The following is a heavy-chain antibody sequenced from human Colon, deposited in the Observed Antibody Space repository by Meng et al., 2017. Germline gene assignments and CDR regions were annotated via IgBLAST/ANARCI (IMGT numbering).Heavy chain of an antibody. CDR3: ARDGSIYYDSSGYYFWN. CDR1: GYTFTGYY. D-gene: IGHD3-22*01. CDR2: INPNSGGT. J-gene: IGHJ4*02. Sequence: ASVTVSCTASGYTFTGYYMHWVRQAPGQGLEWMGRINPNSGGTNYAQKFQGRVTMTRDTSISTAYMELSRLRSDDTAVYYCARDGSIYYDSSGYYFWNWGQGTLVTVSS. V-gene: IGHV1-2*06.